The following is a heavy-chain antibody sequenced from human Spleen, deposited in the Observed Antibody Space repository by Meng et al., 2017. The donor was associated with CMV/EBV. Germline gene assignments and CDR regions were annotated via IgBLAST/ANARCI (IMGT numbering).Heavy chain of an antibody. D-gene: IGHD2-2*01. V-gene: IGHV1-46*01. CDR2: INPSSDST. CDR3: AREYQMFHNNGAFDV. Sequence: ASVKVSCKASGYTLSNYFLHWVRQAPGQGLEWMGIINPSSDSTTYAPNFQGRISLTTDASRTTVHMELSGLKSEDTAVYYCAREYQMFHNNGAFDVWGQGTLVTVSS. CDR1: GYTLSNYF. J-gene: IGHJ4*02.